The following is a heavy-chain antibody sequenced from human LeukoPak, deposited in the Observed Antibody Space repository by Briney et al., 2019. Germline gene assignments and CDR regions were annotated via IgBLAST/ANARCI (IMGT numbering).Heavy chain of an antibody. Sequence: SETPSPTCAVYGGGFSGYYWSWIRQPPGKGRGWIGEINHSGSTNYNPSLKSRVTISVDTSKNQFSLKLSSVTAADTAVYYCARVGYSYGYELDYWGQGILVTVSS. J-gene: IGHJ4*02. D-gene: IGHD5-18*01. V-gene: IGHV4-34*01. CDR1: GGGFSGYY. CDR2: INHSGST. CDR3: ARVGYSYGYELDY.